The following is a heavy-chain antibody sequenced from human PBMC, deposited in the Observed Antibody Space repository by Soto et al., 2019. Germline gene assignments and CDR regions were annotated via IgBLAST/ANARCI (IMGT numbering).Heavy chain of an antibody. CDR3: ARTIYDFWSGYLRALDY. Sequence: XETLSLTCAVSGYSISSGYYWCWIRQPPGKGLEWIGSIYHIGSTYYNPSLKSRVTISVDTSKNQFSLKLSSVTAADTAVYYCARTIYDFWSGYLRALDYWGQGTLVTVSS. CDR1: GYSISSGYY. V-gene: IGHV4-38-2*01. CDR2: IYHIGST. D-gene: IGHD3-3*01. J-gene: IGHJ4*02.